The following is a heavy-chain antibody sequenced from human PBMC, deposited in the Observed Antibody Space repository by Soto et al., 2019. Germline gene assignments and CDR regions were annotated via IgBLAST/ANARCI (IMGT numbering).Heavy chain of an antibody. D-gene: IGHD7-27*01. CDR2: IYYNGNT. CDR1: GGPIRNHY. Sequence: QVQLQESGPGLVKPSATLSLTCSVSGGPIRNHYWSWIRQPPGKGLEWLGDIYYNGNTNYNPSPKSRVTMSVDTYRNQISLKLTTVTAADTAVYYCTRANWYSEYWGQGTLVTVSS. CDR3: TRANWYSEY. J-gene: IGHJ4*02. V-gene: IGHV4-59*11.